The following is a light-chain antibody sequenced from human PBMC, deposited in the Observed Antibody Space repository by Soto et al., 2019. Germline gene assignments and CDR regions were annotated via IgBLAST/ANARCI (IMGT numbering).Light chain of an antibody. J-gene: IGKJ1*01. V-gene: IGKV3-20*01. CDR3: QQYGTSPRT. Sequence: PGEGATLSCRASQTISNNYLAWYQHKPGQAPRLLIYAASTRATGIPDRFSGSGSGADFTLTVNRLEPEDFAVYYWQQYGTSPRTFGHGTKVEI. CDR2: AAS. CDR1: QTISNNY.